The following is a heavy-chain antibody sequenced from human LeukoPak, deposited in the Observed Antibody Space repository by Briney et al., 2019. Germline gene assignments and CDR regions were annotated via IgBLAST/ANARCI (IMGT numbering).Heavy chain of an antibody. CDR3: AKEAVYYYDSSGYWGFDY. CDR2: IYSDGGT. J-gene: IGHJ4*02. Sequence: SETLSLTCIVSGGSISNSYWSWIRQPAGKGLEWIGRIYSDGGTDYNPSLKSRVTISVDTSKNQFSLKLSSVTAADTAVYYCAKEAVYYYDSSGYWGFDYWGQGTLVTVSS. V-gene: IGHV4-4*07. CDR1: GGSISNSY. D-gene: IGHD3-22*01.